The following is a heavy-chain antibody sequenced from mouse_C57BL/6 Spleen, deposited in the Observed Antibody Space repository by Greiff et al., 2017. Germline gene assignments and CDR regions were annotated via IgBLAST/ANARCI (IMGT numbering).Heavy chain of an antibody. CDR1: GFTFSNYW. Sequence: EVQLEESGGGLVQPGGSMKLSCVASGFTFSNYWMNWVRQSPEKGLEWVAQIRLKSDNSATHYAESVKGRFTISRDDSKSCVYLQMNNLRAEDTGIYNGTELEPLYYAMDYWGQGTSVTVSS. J-gene: IGHJ4*01. CDR2: IRLKSDNSAT. D-gene: IGHD6-1*01. CDR3: TELEPLYYAMDY. V-gene: IGHV6-3*01.